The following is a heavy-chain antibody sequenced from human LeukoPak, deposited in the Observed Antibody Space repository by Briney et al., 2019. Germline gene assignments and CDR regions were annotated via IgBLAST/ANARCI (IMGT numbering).Heavy chain of an antibody. CDR2: IKADSGDT. D-gene: IGHD3-22*01. J-gene: IGHJ3*02. V-gene: IGHV1-2*02. CDR3: ATSGYPYNAFDI. Sequence: GASVKVSCKASGYTFTGYYMHWVRQAPGQGLEWMGWIKADSGDTNYAQRSQGRVTMTRDTSISTVYMDLSRLRSDDTAVYHCATSGYPYNAFDIWGQGTMVTVSS. CDR1: GYTFTGYY.